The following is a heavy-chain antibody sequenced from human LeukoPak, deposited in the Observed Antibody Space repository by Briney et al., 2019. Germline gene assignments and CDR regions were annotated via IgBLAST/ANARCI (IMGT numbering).Heavy chain of an antibody. D-gene: IGHD1-7*01. CDR3: ARDVPGTTPFDY. V-gene: IGHV1-18*01. CDR2: ISAKNGDT. J-gene: IGHJ4*02. Sequence: ASVKVSCKASGYIFSNDGISWARQAPGQGLEWMGWISAKNGDTNYIQKFRGRVTMTTDTPTGTAYMELWSLRSDDTAVYYCARDVPGTTPFDYWGQGTLVTVSS. CDR1: GYIFSNDG.